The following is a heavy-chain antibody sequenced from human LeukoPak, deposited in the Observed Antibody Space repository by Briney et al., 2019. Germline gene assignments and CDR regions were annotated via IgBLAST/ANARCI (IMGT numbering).Heavy chain of an antibody. V-gene: IGHV3-23*01. CDR2: IRGSGDST. Sequence: PGGSLRLSCAASGFTFSSYWVSWVRQAPGKGLEWVSSIRGSGDSTYYADSLKGRFTISRDNSKNTVYLQMNSLRAEDAAVYYCAKGRYSYGLLDYWGQGTLVTVSS. CDR3: AKGRYSYGLLDY. J-gene: IGHJ4*02. CDR1: GFTFSSYW. D-gene: IGHD5-18*01.